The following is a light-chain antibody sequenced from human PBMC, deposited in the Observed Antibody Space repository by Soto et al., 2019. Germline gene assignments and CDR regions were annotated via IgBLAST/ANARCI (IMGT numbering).Light chain of an antibody. V-gene: IGKV3-15*01. CDR3: LQYNNWWT. CDR1: QSVSSN. CDR2: SAS. J-gene: IGKJ1*01. Sequence: EIVLTQSPATLSVSPGERATLSCRARQSVSSNLAWYQQKPGQAPRLLICSASTRATGIPARFSGSGSGTEFTLTISSLQSEDFAIYYCLQYNNWWTFGQGTKVEIK.